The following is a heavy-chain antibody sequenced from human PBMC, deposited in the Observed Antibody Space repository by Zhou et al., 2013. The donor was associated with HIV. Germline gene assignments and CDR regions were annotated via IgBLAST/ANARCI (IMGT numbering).Heavy chain of an antibody. D-gene: IGHD1-1*01. J-gene: IGHJ3*02. Sequence: QVQLVQSGAEMKKPGASLNISCKASGYAFTTYYIHWVRQAPGQGLEWMGLINPGIGTTYYAEKFQGRVTMTRDTSTNTVNMQLGTLTSEDTAVYFCNRGMQRWVNDAFDIWGQGDNGHRLF. V-gene: IGHV1-46*03. CDR2: INPGIGTT. CDR1: GYAFTTYY. CDR3: NRGMQRWVNDAFDI.